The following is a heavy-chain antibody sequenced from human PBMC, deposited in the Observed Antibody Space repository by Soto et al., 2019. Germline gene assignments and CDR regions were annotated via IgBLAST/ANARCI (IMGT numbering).Heavy chain of an antibody. CDR3: ARAGLGLDYGDPDLHPTTYYFDY. Sequence: PWGSLRLSSAASGVTVYISGMHWVRQAPGKGLEWVAVIWYDGSNKYYADSVKGRFAISRDNSKNTLYLQMNSLRAEDTAVYYCARAGLGLDYGDPDLHPTTYYFDYWGQGTLVTVSS. CDR2: IWYDGSNK. D-gene: IGHD4-17*01. V-gene: IGHV3-33*01. J-gene: IGHJ4*02. CDR1: GVTVYISG.